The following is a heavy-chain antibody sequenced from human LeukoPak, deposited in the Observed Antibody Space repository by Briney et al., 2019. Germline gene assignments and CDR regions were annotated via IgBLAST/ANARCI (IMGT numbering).Heavy chain of an antibody. J-gene: IGHJ3*02. V-gene: IGHV4-4*02. CDR1: GGSISSSNW. CDR2: IYHSGST. D-gene: IGHD2-2*01. Sequence: SETLSLTCAVSGGSISSSNWWSWVRQPPGEGLEWIGEIYHSGSTNYNPSLKSRVTISVDKSKNQFSLKLSPVTAADTAVYYCARDPRCSSTSCSDAFDIWGQGTMGTVSS. CDR3: ARDPRCSSTSCSDAFDI.